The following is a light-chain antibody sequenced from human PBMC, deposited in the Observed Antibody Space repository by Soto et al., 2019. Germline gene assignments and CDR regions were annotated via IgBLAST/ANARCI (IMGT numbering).Light chain of an antibody. V-gene: IGLV2-11*01. CDR2: DVN. CDR1: SRDVGGYNY. CDR3: CSYAGSSILV. J-gene: IGLJ3*02. Sequence: QSALTQPRSVSGSPGQSVTISCTGTSRDVGGYNYVSWYQQHPGKAPKLLICDVNKRPSGVPDRFSGSKSGNTASLTISGLQAEDESDYYCCSYAGSSILVFGGGTKLTVL.